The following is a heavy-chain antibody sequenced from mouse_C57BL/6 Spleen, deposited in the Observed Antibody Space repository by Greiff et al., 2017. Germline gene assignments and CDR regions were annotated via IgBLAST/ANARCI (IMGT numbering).Heavy chain of an antibody. J-gene: IGHJ2*01. Sequence: QVQLQQPGAELVMPGASVKLSCKASGYTFTSYWMHWVKQRPGQGLEWIGEIDPSDSYTNYNQKFKGKSTLTVDKSSSTAYMQLSSLTSEDSAVYYCARGTGNYFDYWGKGTTLTVSS. CDR3: ARGTGNYFDY. D-gene: IGHD4-1*01. CDR1: GYTFTSYW. CDR2: IDPSDSYT. V-gene: IGHV1-69*01.